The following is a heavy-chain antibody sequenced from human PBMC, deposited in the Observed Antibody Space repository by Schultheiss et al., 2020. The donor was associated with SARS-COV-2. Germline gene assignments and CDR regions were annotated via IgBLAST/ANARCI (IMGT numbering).Heavy chain of an antibody. Sequence: GGSLRLSCAASGFTFSSYWMSWVRQAPGKGLVWVSRIDPDGSTIDYADAVKGRFAISRDYARNTLYLQMNNLRVEDTAVYYCAKDVRYSYGPKQFYWGQGTLVTVSS. CDR3: AKDVRYSYGPKQFY. D-gene: IGHD5-18*01. CDR2: IDPDGSTI. J-gene: IGHJ4*02. CDR1: GFTFSSYW. V-gene: IGHV3-74*01.